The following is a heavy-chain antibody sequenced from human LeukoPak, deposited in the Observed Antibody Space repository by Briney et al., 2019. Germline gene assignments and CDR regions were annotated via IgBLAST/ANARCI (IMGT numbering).Heavy chain of an antibody. J-gene: IGHJ5*02. V-gene: IGHV1-69*13. CDR2: NIRIFGAA. CDR3: ARTAQRGWFDP. Sequence: SVTDSCKSPEGILSSYGNSWVRQARGQEREWMGGNIRIFGAANYGQRFRERVTITVVEFTSTASMELSSLRSEDPAVYYCARTAQRGWFDPWGQGPLVTVSS. D-gene: IGHD2-21*02. CDR1: EGILSSYG.